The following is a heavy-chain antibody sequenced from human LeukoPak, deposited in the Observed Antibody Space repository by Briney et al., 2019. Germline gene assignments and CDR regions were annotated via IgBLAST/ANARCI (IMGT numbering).Heavy chain of an antibody. CDR2: ISYDGSNK. J-gene: IGHJ4*02. CDR3: AKDSPTSLAAAIS. CDR1: GFTFSSYG. Sequence: PGGSLRLSCAASGFTFSSYGMHWVRQAPGKGLEWVAVISYDGSNKYYADSVKGRFTISRDNSKNTLYLQMNSLRAEDTAVYYCAKDSPTSLAAAISWGQGTLVTVSS. V-gene: IGHV3-30*18. D-gene: IGHD6-13*01.